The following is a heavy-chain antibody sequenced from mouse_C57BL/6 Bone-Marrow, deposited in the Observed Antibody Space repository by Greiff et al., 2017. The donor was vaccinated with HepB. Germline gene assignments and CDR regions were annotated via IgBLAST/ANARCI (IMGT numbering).Heavy chain of an antibody. CDR2: ISSGGDYI. Sequence: EVKLVESGEGLVKPGGPLKLSCAASGFTFSSYAMSWVRQTPEKRLEWVAYISSGGDYIYYADTVKGRFTISRDNARNTLYLQMSSLKSEDTAMYYCTRDRNWFAYWGQGTLVTVSA. J-gene: IGHJ3*01. CDR3: TRDRNWFAY. V-gene: IGHV5-9-1*02. CDR1: GFTFSSYA.